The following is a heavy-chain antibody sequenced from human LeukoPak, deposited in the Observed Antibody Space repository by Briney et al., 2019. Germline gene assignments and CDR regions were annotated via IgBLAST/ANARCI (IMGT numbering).Heavy chain of an antibody. Sequence: GGSLRLSCAASGFTFSSYSMNWVRQAPGKGLEWVSSISSSSSYIYYADSVKGRFTISRDNAKNSLYLEMNTLRAEDTAVYYCARGKTTVTTWFDAWGQGTLVTVSS. CDR1: GFTFSSYS. D-gene: IGHD4-11*01. CDR3: ARGKTTVTTWFDA. V-gene: IGHV3-21*01. CDR2: ISSSSSYI. J-gene: IGHJ5*02.